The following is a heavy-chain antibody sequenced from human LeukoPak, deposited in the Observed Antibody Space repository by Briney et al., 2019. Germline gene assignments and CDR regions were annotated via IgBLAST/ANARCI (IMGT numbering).Heavy chain of an antibody. J-gene: IGHJ5*02. CDR1: GFTFNNYG. D-gene: IGHD2-15*01. Sequence: GGSLRLSCAASGFTFNNYGMHWVRQAPGKGLEWVAFIRYNGNNQYYADSVKGRFTISRDNSKNTLYLQMNSLKGDDTAVYSCARGADGVSSNSRGWFDPWGQGTLVTVSS. CDR2: IRYNGNNQ. CDR3: ARGADGVSSNSRGWFDP. V-gene: IGHV3-30*02.